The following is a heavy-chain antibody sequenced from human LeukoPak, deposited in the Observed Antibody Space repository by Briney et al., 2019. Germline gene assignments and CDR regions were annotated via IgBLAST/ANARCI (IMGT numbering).Heavy chain of an antibody. J-gene: IGHJ4*02. D-gene: IGHD3-10*01. V-gene: IGHV4-30-4*01. CDR1: GGSISSGDYY. Sequence: TSETLSLTCTVSGGSISSGDYYWSWIRQPPGKGLEWIGYIYYSGSTYYNPSLKSRVTISVDTSKNQFSLKLSSVTAADTAVYYCARASSMVRSRHSFDYWGQGTLVTVSS. CDR2: IYYSGST. CDR3: ARASSMVRSRHSFDY.